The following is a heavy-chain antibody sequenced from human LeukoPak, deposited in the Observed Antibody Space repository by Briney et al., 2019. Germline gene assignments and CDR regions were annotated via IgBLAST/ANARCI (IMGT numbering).Heavy chain of an antibody. J-gene: IGHJ4*02. Sequence: GGSLRLSCAAPGFTFSSSSMNWVRQAPGKGLEWVSYNSSSSSTIYYADSVKGRFTISRDNAKNSLYLQMNSLRDEDTAVYYCARVTEAQYYFDYWGEGTLVTVSS. V-gene: IGHV3-48*02. CDR3: ARVTEAQYYFDY. CDR1: GFTFSSSS. CDR2: NSSSSSTI.